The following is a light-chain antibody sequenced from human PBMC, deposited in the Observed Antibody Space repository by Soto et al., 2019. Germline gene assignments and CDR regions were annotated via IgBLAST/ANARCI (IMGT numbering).Light chain of an antibody. CDR1: QGISNY. Sequence: DIHMTQSPSSVSASVLDIGSISFLASQGISNYLAWYQQKPGKVPKLLIYTASTLQSGVPSRFSGSGSGTDFTLTISSLQSEDIAVYYCQQYNKWPQTFGQGTKVDIK. J-gene: IGKJ1*01. CDR3: QQYNKWPQT. V-gene: IGKV1-27*01. CDR2: TAS.